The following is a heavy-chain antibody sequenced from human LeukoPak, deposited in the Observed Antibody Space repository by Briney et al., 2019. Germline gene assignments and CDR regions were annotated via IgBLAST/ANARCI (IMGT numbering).Heavy chain of an antibody. CDR1: GVSISSYY. V-gene: IGHV4-59*01. CDR2: IYYSGST. Sequence: SETLSLTCTVSGVSISSYYWSWIRQPPGKGLEWIGYIYYSGSTNYNPSLKSRVTISVDTSKNQFSLKLSSVTAADTAVYYCARDRRGAFDYWGQGTLVTVSS. J-gene: IGHJ4*02. D-gene: IGHD3-16*01. CDR3: ARDRRGAFDY.